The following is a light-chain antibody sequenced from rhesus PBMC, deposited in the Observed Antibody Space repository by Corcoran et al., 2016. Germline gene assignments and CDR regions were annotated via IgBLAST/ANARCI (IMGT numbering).Light chain of an antibody. CDR1: QSLVHRNGNNY. CDR2: EGS. Sequence: DVVMTQSPLSLPITLGQPASIPCRSSQSLVHRNGNNYLRWYQQKPGQPPRRLIYEGSNRDSGVPDRFSGGGAGTDFTMKTSRLVAEAVGVSYCGQGTHVPFTFGPESKLDI. CDR3: GQGTHVPFT. V-gene: IGKV2-65*01. J-gene: IGKJ3*01.